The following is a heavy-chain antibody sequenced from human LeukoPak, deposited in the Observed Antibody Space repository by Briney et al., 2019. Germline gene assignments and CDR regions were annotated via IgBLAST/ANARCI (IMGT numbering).Heavy chain of an antibody. Sequence: ASVKVSCKASGYTFSSYDINWVRQATGQGLEWMGWMNPNSGNTGYAQKFQGRVTITRNTSISTAYMELGSLRSDDTAVYYCATVGSSSSDYFDYWGQGTLVTVSS. CDR1: GYTFSSYD. D-gene: IGHD6-6*01. J-gene: IGHJ4*02. CDR2: MNPNSGNT. CDR3: ATVGSSSSDYFDY. V-gene: IGHV1-8*03.